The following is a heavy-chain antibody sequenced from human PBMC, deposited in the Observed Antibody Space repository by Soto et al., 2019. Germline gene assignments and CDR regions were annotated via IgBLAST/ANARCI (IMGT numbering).Heavy chain of an antibody. V-gene: IGHV4-39*01. CDR2: IYYSGST. J-gene: IGHJ5*02. Sequence: PSETLSLTCTVSGGSISSSSYYWGWIRQPPGKGLEWIGSIYYSGSTYYNPSLKSRVTISVDTSKNQFSLKLSSVTAADTAVYYCAKAQWELFASRWFDPWGQGTLVTVSS. CDR1: GGSISSSSYY. CDR3: AKAQWELFASRWFDP. D-gene: IGHD1-26*01.